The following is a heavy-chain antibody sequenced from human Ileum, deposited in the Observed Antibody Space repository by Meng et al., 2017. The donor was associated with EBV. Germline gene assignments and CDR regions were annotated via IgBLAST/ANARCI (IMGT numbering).Heavy chain of an antibody. V-gene: IGHV4-4*02. CDR2: LYHRGNT. CDR3: GRDQGRELINH. J-gene: IGHJ4*02. Sequence: ERGPGLGKPSGTLSLTCTGVGGSNSRDSWWSWVRKPPGKGLEWIGELYHRGNTNYNPSLKSRVDISVDKSKNQFYLSLFSVTAADTAVYYCGRDQGRELINHWGQGTLVTVSS. D-gene: IGHD1-7*01. CDR1: GGSNSRDSW.